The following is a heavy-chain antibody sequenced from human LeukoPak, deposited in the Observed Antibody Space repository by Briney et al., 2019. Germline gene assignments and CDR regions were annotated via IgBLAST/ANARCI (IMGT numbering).Heavy chain of an antibody. Sequence: PGGSLRLSCAASGFTFSSYAMSWVRHAPGKGLEWVSAISGSGGSTYYADSVKGRFTISRDNSKNTRYLQMNSLRAEDTAVYYCAKEGQRSSGSYYVYWGQGTLVTVSS. CDR3: AKEGQRSSGSYYVY. V-gene: IGHV3-23*01. CDR1: GFTFSSYA. J-gene: IGHJ4*02. CDR2: ISGSGGST. D-gene: IGHD3-10*01.